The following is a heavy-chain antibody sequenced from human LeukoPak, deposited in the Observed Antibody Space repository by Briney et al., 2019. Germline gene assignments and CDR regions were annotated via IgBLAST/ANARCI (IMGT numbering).Heavy chain of an antibody. D-gene: IGHD3-10*01. J-gene: IGHJ4*02. CDR3: ARGLDYYGPVPKFDY. Sequence: PSETLSLTCAVYGGSFSGYYWSWIRQPPGKGLEWIGEINHSGSTNYNPSLKSRVTISVDTSKNQFSLKLSSVTAADTAVYYCARGLDYYGPVPKFDYWGQGTLVTVSS. V-gene: IGHV4-34*01. CDR2: INHSGST. CDR1: GGSFSGYY.